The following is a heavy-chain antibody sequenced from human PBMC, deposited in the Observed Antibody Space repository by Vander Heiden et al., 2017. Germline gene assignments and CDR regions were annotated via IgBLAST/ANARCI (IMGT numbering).Heavy chain of an antibody. CDR3: ARVKVPGDWFDP. CDR1: GFTFSSDW. Sequence: EVQLVESGGGLAQPGGSLSLSCAAAGFTFSSDWMSWVRQAPGKGLEWVANIKQDGSEKYYVDSVKGRFTISRDNAKNSLYLQMNSLRAEDTAVYYCARVKVPGDWFDPWGQGTLVTVSS. J-gene: IGHJ5*02. D-gene: IGHD1-1*01. CDR2: IKQDGSEK. V-gene: IGHV3-7*01.